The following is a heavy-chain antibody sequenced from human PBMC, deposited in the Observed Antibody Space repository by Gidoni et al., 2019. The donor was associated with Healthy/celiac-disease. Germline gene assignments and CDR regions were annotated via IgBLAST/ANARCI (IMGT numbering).Heavy chain of an antibody. Sequence: VQLLESGGGLVQHGGSLRLSCAASGFTFSTYATCWVRQAPGKGLEWVSAISGSGGSTYYADSVKGRFTISRDNSKNTLYLQMNSLRAEDTAVYYCAKDSDYYDSSGYFGDFQHWGQGTLVTVSS. D-gene: IGHD3-22*01. J-gene: IGHJ1*01. CDR2: ISGSGGST. CDR1: GFTFSTYA. CDR3: AKDSDYYDSSGYFGDFQH. V-gene: IGHV3-23*01.